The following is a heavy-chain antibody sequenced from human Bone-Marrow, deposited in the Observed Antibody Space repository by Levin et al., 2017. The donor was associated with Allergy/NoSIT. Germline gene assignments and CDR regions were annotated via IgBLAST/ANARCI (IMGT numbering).Heavy chain of an antibody. Sequence: GESLKISCAASGFTFSSYWMHWVRQAPGKGLVWVSRINSDGSSTSYADSVKGRFTISRDNAKNTLYLQMNSLRAEDTAVYYCARDPYMVQGGTGDYWGQGTLVTVSS. V-gene: IGHV3-74*01. CDR1: GFTFSSYW. D-gene: IGHD3-10*01. CDR2: INSDGSST. CDR3: ARDPYMVQGGTGDY. J-gene: IGHJ4*02.